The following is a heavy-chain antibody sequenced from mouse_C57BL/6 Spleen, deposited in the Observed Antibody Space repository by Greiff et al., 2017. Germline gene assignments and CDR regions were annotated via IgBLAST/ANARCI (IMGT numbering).Heavy chain of an antibody. V-gene: IGHV1-52*01. CDR1: GYTFTSYW. J-gene: IGHJ2*01. D-gene: IGHD4-1*01. Sequence: QVQLQQPGAELVRPGSSVKLSCKASGYTFTSYWMHWVKQRPIQGLEWIGNIDPSDSETHYNQKFKDKATLTVDKSSSTAYMQLSSLTSEDSAVYYCAREGGLTGTFFDYWGQGTTLTVSS. CDR2: IDPSDSET. CDR3: AREGGLTGTFFDY.